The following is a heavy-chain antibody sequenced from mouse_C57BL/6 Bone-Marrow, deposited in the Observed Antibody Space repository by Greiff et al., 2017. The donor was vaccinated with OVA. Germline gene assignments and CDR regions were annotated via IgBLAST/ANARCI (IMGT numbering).Heavy chain of an antibody. CDR1: GYTFTDYN. Sequence: EVQLQQSGPELVKPGASVKIPCKASGYTFTDYNMDWVKQSHGKSLEWIGDINPNNGGTIYNQKFKGKATLTVDKSSSTAYMELRSLTSEDTAVYYCARKDLGPLYYGNYAWFAYWGQGTLVTVSA. V-gene: IGHV1-18*01. D-gene: IGHD2-1*01. CDR2: INPNNGGT. J-gene: IGHJ3*01. CDR3: ARKDLGPLYYGNYAWFAY.